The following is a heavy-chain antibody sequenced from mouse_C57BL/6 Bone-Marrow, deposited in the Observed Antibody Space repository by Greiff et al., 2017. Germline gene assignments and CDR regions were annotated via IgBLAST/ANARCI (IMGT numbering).Heavy chain of an antibody. Sequence: VQLQQSGAELVRPGASVKLSCTASGFNIKDDYMHWVKQRPEQGLEWIGWIDPENGDTEYASKFQGKATITADTSANTAYLQLSSLTSEDTAVYYCTTGNCGYWGQGTTLTVSS. V-gene: IGHV14-4*01. J-gene: IGHJ2*01. CDR3: TTGNCGY. CDR1: GFNIKDDY. CDR2: IDPENGDT.